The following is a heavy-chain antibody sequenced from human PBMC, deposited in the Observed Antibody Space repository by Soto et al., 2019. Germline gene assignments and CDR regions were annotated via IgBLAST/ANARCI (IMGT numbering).Heavy chain of an antibody. V-gene: IGHV4-31*01. Sequence: SETLSLTCTVSGGSISSGGYYWSWIRQHPGKGLEWIGYIYYSGSTYYNPSLKSQVTISVDTSKNQFSLKLSSVIAAVTAVYYCARAYYGDYADYFDYWGQGTLVTVS. CDR1: GGSISSGGYY. J-gene: IGHJ4*02. CDR3: ARAYYGDYADYFDY. D-gene: IGHD4-17*01. CDR2: IYYSGST.